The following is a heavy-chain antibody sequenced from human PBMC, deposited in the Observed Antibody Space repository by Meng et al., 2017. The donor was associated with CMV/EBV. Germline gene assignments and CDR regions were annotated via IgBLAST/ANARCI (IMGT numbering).Heavy chain of an antibody. D-gene: IGHD3-3*01. CDR2: IYHSGST. J-gene: IGHJ4*02. CDR1: GYSISSGYY. V-gene: IGHV4-38-2*02. Sequence: SETLSLTCTVSGYSISSGYYWGWIRQPPGKGLEWIGSIYHSGSTYYNPSLKSRVTISVDTSKNQFSLKLSSVTAADTAVYYCARHPVGLRFLEWLLYPDYWGQGTLVTVSS. CDR3: ARHPVGLRFLEWLLYPDY.